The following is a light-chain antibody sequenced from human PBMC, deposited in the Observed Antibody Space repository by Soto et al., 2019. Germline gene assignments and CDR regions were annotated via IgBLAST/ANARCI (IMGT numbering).Light chain of an antibody. Sequence: DIVLTQSPDSLAVSLGERATINCKSRHSVLYSANNRNYLAWYQKRLGQPPKLLLYWASTRESGVTDRYSGSGAGTDFPLTIRRLQAEDVAVYFCQQYYSAPLNFGGGTKVEIK. V-gene: IGKV4-1*01. J-gene: IGKJ4*01. CDR2: WAS. CDR3: QQYYSAPLN. CDR1: HSVLYSANNRNY.